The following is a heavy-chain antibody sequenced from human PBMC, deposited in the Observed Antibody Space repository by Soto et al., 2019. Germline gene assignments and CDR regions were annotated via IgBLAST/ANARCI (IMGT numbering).Heavy chain of an antibody. CDR2: ISSGSSYI. CDR1: GFTFSSFT. CDR3: ARGPTSGTYVY. J-gene: IGHJ4*02. D-gene: IGHD1-26*01. V-gene: IGHV3-21*06. Sequence: PGGSLRLSCAASGFTFSSFTMNWVRQAPGKGLEWVSSISSGSSYIYYADSVKGRFTISRDNAKNSLYLQMNTLRAEDTAVYYFARGPTSGTYVYWGQGTLVTV.